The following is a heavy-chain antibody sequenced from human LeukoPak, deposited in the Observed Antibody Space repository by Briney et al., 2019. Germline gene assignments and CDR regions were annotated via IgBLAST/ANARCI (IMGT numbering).Heavy chain of an antibody. CDR3: ASEGGSDAFDI. CDR2: INSGGSGT. CDR1: GFNFASNW. J-gene: IGHJ3*02. Sequence: GGSLRLSCAASGFNFASNWMHWVRQTPGKGLMWVSRINSGGSGTSYADSVEGRFTISRDNAKNTPYLQMNSLRVEDTAVYYCASEGGSDAFDIWGQGTMVTVSS. V-gene: IGHV3-74*01. D-gene: IGHD6-25*01.